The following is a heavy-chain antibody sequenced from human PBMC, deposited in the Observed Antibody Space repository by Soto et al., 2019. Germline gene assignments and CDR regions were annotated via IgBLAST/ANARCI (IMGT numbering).Heavy chain of an antibody. J-gene: IGHJ6*02. CDR2: IYHSGST. Sequence: QVQLQESGSGLVKPSQTLSLTCAVSGGSISSGGYSWSWIRQPPGKGLEWIGYIYHSGSTYYNPSLKSRVTISVDRSKNQFSLKLSSVTAADTAVYYCARSPLVAYRWGEEYYYGMDVWGQGTTVTVSS. V-gene: IGHV4-30-2*01. CDR3: ARSPLVAYRWGEEYYYGMDV. CDR1: GGSISSGGYS. D-gene: IGHD2-8*02.